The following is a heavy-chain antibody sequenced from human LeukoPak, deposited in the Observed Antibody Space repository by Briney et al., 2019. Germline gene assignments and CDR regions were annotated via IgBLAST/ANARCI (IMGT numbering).Heavy chain of an antibody. V-gene: IGHV3-30*02. CDR2: IRYDGSNK. CDR3: PPALRFLEWLLSYSFDY. CDR1: GFTFSSYG. Sequence: GGSLRLSCAASGFTFSSYGMHWVRQAPGKGLEWVAFIRYDGSNKYYADSVKGRFTIFRDNSKNTLYLQMKSLRAEDTAVYYCPPALRFLEWLLSYSFDYWGQGPLVTASS. D-gene: IGHD3-3*01. J-gene: IGHJ4*02.